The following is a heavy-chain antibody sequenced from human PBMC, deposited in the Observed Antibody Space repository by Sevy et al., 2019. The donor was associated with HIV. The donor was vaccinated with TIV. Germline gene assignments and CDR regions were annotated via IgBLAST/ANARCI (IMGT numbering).Heavy chain of an antibody. D-gene: IGHD3-3*01. CDR2: VSYSGST. V-gene: IGHV4-39*01. CDR1: GGSINSNNYY. CDR3: AVITIFGVLTDNWFDP. Sequence: SETLSLTCTVSGGSINSNNYYWGWIRQPPGKGLEWIGSVSYSGSTYYYPSLKSQITISVDTSNNQFSLKVRSATAADTAVYYCAVITIFGVLTDNWFDPWGQGTLVTVSS. J-gene: IGHJ5*02.